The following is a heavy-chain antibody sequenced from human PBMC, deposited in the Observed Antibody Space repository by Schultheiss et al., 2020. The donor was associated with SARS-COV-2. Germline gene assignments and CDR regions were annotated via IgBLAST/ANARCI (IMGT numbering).Heavy chain of an antibody. CDR2: IDYSGST. D-gene: IGHD3-3*01. CDR3: ASFGYDFWSGYYTPGS. J-gene: IGHJ5*02. Sequence: LRLSCTVSGGSIRSGESYWSWIRQSPGKGLEWIGYIDYSGSTYQNPSLKSRVTISVDTSKNQFSLNLISVTAADTAVYYCASFGYDFWSGYYTPGSWGQGTLVTVSS. V-gene: IGHV4-30-4*01. CDR1: GGSIRSGESY.